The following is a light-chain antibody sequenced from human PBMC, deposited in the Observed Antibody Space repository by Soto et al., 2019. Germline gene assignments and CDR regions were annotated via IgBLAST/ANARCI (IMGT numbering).Light chain of an antibody. Sequence: QSVLTQPASVSGSPGQSITTSCTGTSXDVGGYNYVSWYQQNPGKAPKLMIFEVSNRPSGVSNRFSGSKSGNTASLTISGLQAEDEADYYCSSYISDTARVFGTGTKVTVL. CDR1: SXDVGGYNY. CDR2: EVS. V-gene: IGLV2-14*01. J-gene: IGLJ1*01. CDR3: SSYISDTARV.